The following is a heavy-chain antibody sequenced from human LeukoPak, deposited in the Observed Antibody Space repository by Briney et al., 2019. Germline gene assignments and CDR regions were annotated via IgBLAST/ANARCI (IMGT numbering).Heavy chain of an antibody. V-gene: IGHV3-48*04. Sequence: PGGSLRLSCAASGSTFSSYSMLWVRQAPGKGLEWVSYISSSSSTIYYADSVKGRFTISRDNAKNSLYLQMNSLRAEDTAVYYCARRRDGYNSFDYYYYYYMDVWGKGTTVTISS. CDR3: ARRRDGYNSFDYYYYYYMDV. D-gene: IGHD5-24*01. CDR1: GSTFSSYS. J-gene: IGHJ6*03. CDR2: ISSSSSTI.